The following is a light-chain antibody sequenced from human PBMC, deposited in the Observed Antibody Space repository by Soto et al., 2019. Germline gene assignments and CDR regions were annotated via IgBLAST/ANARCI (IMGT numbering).Light chain of an antibody. J-gene: IGKJ3*01. Sequence: EIVMTQSPLYLPVTPGEPASISCRSSQSLLRDNGYLYLDWYLQKPGQSPQLLIYMGSNRASGVPDRFSGSGSGTDFTLRISRVEAEDVGVYYCVQTQQTPFTFGPGTKVDIK. V-gene: IGKV2-28*01. CDR3: VQTQQTPFT. CDR1: QSLLRDNGYLY. CDR2: MGS.